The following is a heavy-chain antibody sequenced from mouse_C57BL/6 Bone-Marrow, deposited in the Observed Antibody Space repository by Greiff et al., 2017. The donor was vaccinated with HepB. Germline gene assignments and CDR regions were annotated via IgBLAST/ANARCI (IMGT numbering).Heavy chain of an antibody. D-gene: IGHD1-1*01. Sequence: QVQLKQPGAELVKPGASVKMSCKASGYTFTSYWITWVKQRPGQGLEWIGDIYPGSGSTNYNEKFKSKATLTVDTSSSTAYMQLSSLTSEDSAVYYCARERAITTVYFDYWGQGTTLTVSS. J-gene: IGHJ2*01. CDR2: IYPGSGST. CDR1: GYTFTSYW. V-gene: IGHV1-55*01. CDR3: ARERAITTVYFDY.